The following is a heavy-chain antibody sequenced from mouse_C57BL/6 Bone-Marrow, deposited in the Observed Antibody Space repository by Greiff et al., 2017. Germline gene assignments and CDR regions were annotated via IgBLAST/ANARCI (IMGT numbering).Heavy chain of an antibody. D-gene: IGHD2-4*01. CDR3: ARGGLRRFAY. CDR1: GFSLTSYG. Sequence: VQVVESGPGLVQPSQSLSITCTVSGFSLTSYGVHWVRQSPGKGLEWLGVIWSGGSTDYNAAFISRLSISKDNSKSQVFFKMNRLQADDTAIYYCARGGLRRFAYWGQGTLVTVSA. J-gene: IGHJ3*01. CDR2: IWSGGST. V-gene: IGHV2-2*01.